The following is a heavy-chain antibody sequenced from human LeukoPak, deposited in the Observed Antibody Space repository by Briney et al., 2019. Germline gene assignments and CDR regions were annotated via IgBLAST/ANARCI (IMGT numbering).Heavy chain of an antibody. CDR1: GFTFDSFA. Sequence: PGGSLRLSCAASGFTFDSFAMSWVRQAPGKGLEWVSVISDTGGATYYADSVKGRFTISRDNSMNTLYLQMNSLRAEDTAVYHCASMGILGATRGMDVWGQGTTVTVSS. D-gene: IGHD1-26*01. CDR3: ASMGILGATRGMDV. V-gene: IGHV3-23*01. J-gene: IGHJ6*02. CDR2: ISDTGGAT.